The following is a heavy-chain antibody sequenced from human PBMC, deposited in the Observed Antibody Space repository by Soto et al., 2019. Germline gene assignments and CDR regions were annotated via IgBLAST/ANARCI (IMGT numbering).Heavy chain of an antibody. CDR3: AKEVWSGPMDV. V-gene: IGHV3-30*18. CDR2: ISYDGSDK. CDR1: GFTFIDHG. Sequence: PGGSLGPPWPALGFTFIDHGMHWVRQAPGKGLEWVAVISYDGSDKYYADSVKGRFTISRDNSKNTQYLQMNSLRAEDTAVYYCAKEVWSGPMDVWGQGTTVTVSS. D-gene: IGHD3-3*01. J-gene: IGHJ6*02.